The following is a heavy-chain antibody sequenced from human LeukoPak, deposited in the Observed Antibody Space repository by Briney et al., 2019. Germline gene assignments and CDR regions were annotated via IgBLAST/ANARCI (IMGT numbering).Heavy chain of an antibody. CDR3: ARGAYSGYDLDY. CDR2: IYSNGST. Sequence: SETLSLACTVSGGSISSYYWTWIRQPPRKGLECIGYIYSNGSTNHNPSLKSRVTISVDMSKNQFSVKLSSVTAADTAVYYCARGAYSGYDLDYWGQGTLVTVSS. D-gene: IGHD5-12*01. J-gene: IGHJ4*02. V-gene: IGHV4-59*01. CDR1: GGSISSYY.